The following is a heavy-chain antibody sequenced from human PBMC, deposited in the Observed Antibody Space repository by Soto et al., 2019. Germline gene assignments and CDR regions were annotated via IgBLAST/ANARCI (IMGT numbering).Heavy chain of an antibody. V-gene: IGHV3-23*01. J-gene: IGHJ4*02. CDR3: AKNIRLTSGKYYFHY. Sequence: GGSLRLSCAASGFTFSSYAMSWVRQAPGKGLEWVSAISSGGGGAYYAASVQGRFTISRDNSKNTLSLQMNSLRAEDTALYYSAKNIRLTSGKYYFHYWGQGTLVTVSS. CDR2: ISSGGGGA. D-gene: IGHD3-10*01. CDR1: GFTFSSYA.